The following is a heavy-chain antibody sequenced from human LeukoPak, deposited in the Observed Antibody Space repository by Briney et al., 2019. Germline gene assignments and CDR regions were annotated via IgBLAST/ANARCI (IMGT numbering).Heavy chain of an antibody. Sequence: SETLSLTCTVSGGSISSSSYYWSWIRQAPGKRLEWIGEISHSGSSNYNPSLKSRITISVDTSKSQFSLRLTSVTAADTAVYYCARGIFYGGRNQYIWFDLWVQGTLVTVSS. D-gene: IGHD4-23*01. CDR3: ARGIFYGGRNQYIWFDL. J-gene: IGHJ5*02. V-gene: IGHV4-39*07. CDR1: GGSISSSSYY. CDR2: ISHSGSS.